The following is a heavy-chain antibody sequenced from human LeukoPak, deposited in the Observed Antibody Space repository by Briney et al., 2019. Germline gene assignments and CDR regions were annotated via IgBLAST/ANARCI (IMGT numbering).Heavy chain of an antibody. D-gene: IGHD3-10*01. Sequence: GGSLRLSWAAAGFTFTMVGIDWVRPAPGKGLGWVAVISYDGSNKYYADSVKGRFTISRDNSKNTLYLQMNSLRAEDTAVYYCAKDPGIMVRGNWFDPWGQGTLVTVSS. CDR2: ISYDGSNK. J-gene: IGHJ5*02. CDR3: AKDPGIMVRGNWFDP. V-gene: IGHV3-30*18. CDR1: GFTFTMVG.